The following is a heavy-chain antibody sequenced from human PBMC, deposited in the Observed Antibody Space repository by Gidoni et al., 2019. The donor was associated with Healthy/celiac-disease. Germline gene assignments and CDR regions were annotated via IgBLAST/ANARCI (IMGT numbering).Heavy chain of an antibody. Sequence: EVQLVQSGAEVKKPGESLKIFCKGSGYSFTSYWIGWVRQMPGKGLVWMGIIYPGDSDTRYSPSLQGQVTISADKSSSTAYLQWSSLKASDTAMYYCARHRYGGNSRNAFDIWGQGTMVTVSS. CDR1: GYSFTSYW. V-gene: IGHV5-51*01. D-gene: IGHD4-17*01. J-gene: IGHJ3*02. CDR2: IYPGDSDT. CDR3: ARHRYGGNSRNAFDI.